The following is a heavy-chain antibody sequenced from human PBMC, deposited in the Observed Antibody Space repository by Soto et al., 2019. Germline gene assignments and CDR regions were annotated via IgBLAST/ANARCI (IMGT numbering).Heavy chain of an antibody. Sequence: SETLSLTCSVSGGSINSGDYYWGWIRQPPGKGLEWIGYIYYSGSTYHNPSLKSRINISLDTSKNQFSLKLSSVTAADTAVYYCATVPTYYYDRSGYANAFDIWGQGTLVTVSS. J-gene: IGHJ3*02. V-gene: IGHV4-30-4*01. D-gene: IGHD3-22*01. CDR2: IYYSGST. CDR1: GGSINSGDYY. CDR3: ATVPTYYYDRSGYANAFDI.